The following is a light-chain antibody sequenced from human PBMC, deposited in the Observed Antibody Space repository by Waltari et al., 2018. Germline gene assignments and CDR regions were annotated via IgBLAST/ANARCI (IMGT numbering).Light chain of an antibody. J-gene: IGLJ3*02. Sequence: QSVLTQPPSASGTPGPRVTISCSGSSSNIGDNVVNWYQQLPGKAPTLLIYRSDQRHSGVPDRFSGSKSGTIASLAISGLQSADEGDYYCAAWDDSLHGHWVFGGGTKVTVL. CDR1: SSNIGDNV. V-gene: IGLV1-44*01. CDR3: AAWDDSLHGHWV. CDR2: RSD.